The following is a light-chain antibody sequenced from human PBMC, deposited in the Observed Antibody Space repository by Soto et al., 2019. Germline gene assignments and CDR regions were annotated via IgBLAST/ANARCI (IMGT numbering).Light chain of an antibody. Sequence: EIVMTQSPATLSVSPGERATLSCRASQSVSSNLAWYQQKPGQAPRLLIYGASTSATGIPARCSGSGYGTEFTLTISSLQSEDFAVYYCQQYSNWPPLTFGQGTKVEIK. J-gene: IGKJ1*01. CDR1: QSVSSN. CDR3: QQYSNWPPLT. CDR2: GAS. V-gene: IGKV3-15*01.